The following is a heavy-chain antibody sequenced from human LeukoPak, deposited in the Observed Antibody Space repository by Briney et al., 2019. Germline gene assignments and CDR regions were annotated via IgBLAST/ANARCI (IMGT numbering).Heavy chain of an antibody. CDR2: ISSSSSTI. V-gene: IGHV3-48*01. CDR3: AKSITIFGVVYYYYVMDV. Sequence: TGGSLRLSCAASGFIFSSYSMNWVRQAPGRGLEWISYISSSSSTIYYADSVKGRFTISRDDAKNSLYLQMNSLRAEDKAVYYCAKSITIFGVVYYYYVMDVGAKGTTVTVSP. J-gene: IGHJ6*04. CDR1: GFIFSSYS. D-gene: IGHD3-3*01.